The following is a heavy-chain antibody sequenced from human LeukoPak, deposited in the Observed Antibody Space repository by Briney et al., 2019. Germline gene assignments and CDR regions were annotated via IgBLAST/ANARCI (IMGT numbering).Heavy chain of an antibody. CDR3: ARDFSLWFDY. Sequence: ASVKVSCKTSGYRFTGYYLHWVRQAPGQGLEWMGRINANSGGTDYAEKFQGRVTMTRDTSIGTAYMELSRLIYDDTAVYYCARDFSLWFDYWGQGTLVTASS. D-gene: IGHD3-10*01. J-gene: IGHJ4*02. V-gene: IGHV1-2*06. CDR1: GYRFTGYY. CDR2: INANSGGT.